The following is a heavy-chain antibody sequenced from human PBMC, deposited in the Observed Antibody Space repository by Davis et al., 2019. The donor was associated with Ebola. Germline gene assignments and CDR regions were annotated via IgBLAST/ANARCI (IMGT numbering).Heavy chain of an antibody. J-gene: IGHJ4*02. V-gene: IGHV1-69*13. CDR2: IIPIFGTA. Sequence: SVKVSCKASGGTFSSYAISWVRQAPGQGLEWMGGIIPIFGTANYAQKFQGRVTITADESTSTAYMELSSLRSEDTAVYYCARAPTWSQINDYCFDYWGQGTLVTASS. CDR1: GGTFSSYA. D-gene: IGHD2-21*02. CDR3: ARAPTWSQINDYCFDY.